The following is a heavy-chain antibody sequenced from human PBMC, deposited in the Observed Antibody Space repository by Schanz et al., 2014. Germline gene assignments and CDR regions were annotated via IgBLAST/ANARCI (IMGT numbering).Heavy chain of an antibody. D-gene: IGHD2-15*01. CDR2: ISASGGSK. V-gene: IGHV3-23*01. J-gene: IGHJ6*02. CDR3: AKGMGYCSGGTCYDCYYYGLDV. CDR1: GFTFSSYA. Sequence: EVQLLESGGGLIQPGGSLRLSCAASGFTFSSYAMSWVRQAPGKGLEWVSTISASGGSKYYADSVKGRFTISRDNSENTLYRQMNSLSADDTAVFYCAKGMGYCSGGTCYDCYYYGLDVWGQGTTVTVSS.